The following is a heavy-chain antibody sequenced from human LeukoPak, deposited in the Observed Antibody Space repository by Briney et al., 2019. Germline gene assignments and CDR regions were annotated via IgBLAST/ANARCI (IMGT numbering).Heavy chain of an antibody. D-gene: IGHD5-24*01. Sequence: GGSLRLSCAASGFTFSSYAMSWVRQAPGKGLEWVSAISGSGGSTYYADSVKGRFTISRDNSKNTMYLQMNSLRVEDTAVYYCAKVIREVDMSHDYWGQGALVTVSS. CDR3: AKVIREVDMSHDY. J-gene: IGHJ4*02. V-gene: IGHV3-23*01. CDR2: ISGSGGST. CDR1: GFTFSSYA.